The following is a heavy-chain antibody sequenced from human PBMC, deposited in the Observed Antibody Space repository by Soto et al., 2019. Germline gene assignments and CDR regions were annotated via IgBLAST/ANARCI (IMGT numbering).Heavy chain of an antibody. Sequence: GASVKVSCKASGGTFSSYAISWVRQAPGQGLEWMGGIIPIFGTANYAQKFQGRVTITADESTSTAYMELSSLRSEDTAVYYCARDGLPIAAPYYYYGMDVWGQGTTVTVSS. CDR3: ARDGLPIAAPYYYYGMDV. V-gene: IGHV1-69*13. J-gene: IGHJ6*02. CDR2: IIPIFGTA. CDR1: GGTFSSYA. D-gene: IGHD6-13*01.